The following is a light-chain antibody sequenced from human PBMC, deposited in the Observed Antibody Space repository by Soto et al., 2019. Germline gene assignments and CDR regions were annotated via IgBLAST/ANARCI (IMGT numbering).Light chain of an antibody. CDR3: QLRSNSPSWT. Sequence: EIVLTQSPATLSLSPGERATLSCRASQSVSSYLAWYQQKPGQAPRLLIYDASNRATGIPARFSGSGSGTDFTLTISSLEPEDFAVYYCQLRSNSPSWTFGQGTKVEIK. CDR1: QSVSSY. V-gene: IGKV3-11*01. CDR2: DAS. J-gene: IGKJ1*01.